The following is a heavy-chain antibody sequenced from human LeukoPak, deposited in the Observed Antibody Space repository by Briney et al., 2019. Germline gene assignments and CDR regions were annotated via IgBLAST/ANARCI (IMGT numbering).Heavy chain of an antibody. CDR3: ASTQYSSSWYNFDY. CDR2: IFYSGST. Sequence: SETLSLTCTVSGGSISSSSYYWGWIRQPPGKGLEWIGSIFYSGSTYYNPSLKSRVTISVDTSKNQFSLKLTSVTAADTAVYYCASTQYSSSWYNFDYWGQGTLVTVSS. J-gene: IGHJ4*02. CDR1: GGSISSSSYY. V-gene: IGHV4-39*01. D-gene: IGHD6-13*01.